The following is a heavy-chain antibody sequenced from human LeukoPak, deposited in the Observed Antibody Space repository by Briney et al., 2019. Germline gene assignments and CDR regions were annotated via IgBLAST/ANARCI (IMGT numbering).Heavy chain of an antibody. CDR2: ISWNSGSI. J-gene: IGHJ4*02. CDR3: AKDSMVRGVPVYFDY. CDR1: GFTFDDYA. V-gene: IGHV3-9*01. D-gene: IGHD3-10*01. Sequence: GGSLRLSCAASGFTFDDYAMHWVRQAPGKGLEWVSGISWNSGSIGYADSVKGRFTISGDNAKNSLYLQMNSLRAEDTALYYCAKDSMVRGVPVYFDYWGQGTLVTVSS.